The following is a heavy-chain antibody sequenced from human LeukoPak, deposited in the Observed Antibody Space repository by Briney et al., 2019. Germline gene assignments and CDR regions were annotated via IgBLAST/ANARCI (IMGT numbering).Heavy chain of an antibody. CDR2: IYYSGST. Sequence: SETLSLTCTVSGGSISTYYWSWLRQPPGKGLEWIGYIYYSGSTNYNPSLKSRVTISVDTSKSQFSLKLSSVTAADTAVYYCARAVGGAVGYWGQGTLVTVSS. J-gene: IGHJ4*02. CDR3: ARAVGGAVGY. D-gene: IGHD1-26*01. V-gene: IGHV4-59*01. CDR1: GGSISTYY.